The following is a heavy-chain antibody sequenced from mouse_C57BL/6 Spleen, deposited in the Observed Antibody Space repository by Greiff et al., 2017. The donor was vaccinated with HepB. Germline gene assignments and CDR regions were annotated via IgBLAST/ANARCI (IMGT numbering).Heavy chain of an antibody. CDR2: ISSGGSYT. CDR3: ARLTYYGSSDWYFDV. D-gene: IGHD1-1*01. Sequence: EVKLMESGGDLVKPGGSLNLSCAASGFTFSSYGMSWVRQTPDKRLEWVATISSGGSYTYYPDSVKGRFTISRDNAKNTLYLQMSSLKSEDTAMYYCARLTYYGSSDWYFDVWGTGTTVTVSS. CDR1: GFTFSSYG. J-gene: IGHJ1*03. V-gene: IGHV5-6*01.